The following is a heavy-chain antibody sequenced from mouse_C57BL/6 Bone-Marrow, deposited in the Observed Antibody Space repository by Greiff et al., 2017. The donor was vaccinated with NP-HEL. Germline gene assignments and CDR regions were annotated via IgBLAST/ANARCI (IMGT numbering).Heavy chain of an antibody. J-gene: IGHJ4*01. CDR1: GYTFTSYW. D-gene: IGHD2-3*01. CDR3: ARIGYLYYAMDY. V-gene: IGHV1-61*01. CDR2: IYPSDSET. Sequence: QVQLQQPGAELVRPGSSVKLSCKASGYTFTSYWMDWVKQRPGQGLEWIGNIYPSDSETHYNQKFKDKATLTVDKSSSTAYMQLSSLTSEDSAVYYCARIGYLYYAMDYWGQGTSVTVSS.